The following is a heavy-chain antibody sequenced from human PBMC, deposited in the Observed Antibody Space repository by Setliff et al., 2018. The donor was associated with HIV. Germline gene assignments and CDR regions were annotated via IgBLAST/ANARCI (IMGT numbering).Heavy chain of an antibody. CDR1: GGSFSDYY. CDR2: IDHRGRT. J-gene: IGHJ5*01. V-gene: IGHV4-34*01. D-gene: IGHD2-15*01. Sequence: SETLSLTCAVYGGSFSDYYWNWIRQTPGKGLEWLGEIDHRGRTNYNPSLKNRVTISRDTSKNQFSLRLSSTTVADTAVYYCARGFEGFCSGGSCHWFDSWGQGTLVTSPQ. CDR3: ARGFEGFCSGGSCHWFDS.